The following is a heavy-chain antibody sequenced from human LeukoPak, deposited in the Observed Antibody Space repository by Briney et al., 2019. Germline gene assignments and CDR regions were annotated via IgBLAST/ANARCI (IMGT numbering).Heavy chain of an antibody. CDR3: AKVSRLPSEQQIPN. D-gene: IGHD6-13*01. Sequence: PGGSLRLSCAASGFTFSSYAMSWVRQAPGKGLEWVSAISGSGGSTYYADSVKGRFTISRDNSKNTLYLQMNSLRAEDTAVCYCAKVSRLPSEQQIPNWGQGTLVTVSS. J-gene: IGHJ4*02. V-gene: IGHV3-23*01. CDR2: ISGSGGST. CDR1: GFTFSSYA.